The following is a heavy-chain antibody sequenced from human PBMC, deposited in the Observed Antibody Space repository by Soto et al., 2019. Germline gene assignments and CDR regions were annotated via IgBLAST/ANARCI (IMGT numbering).Heavy chain of an antibody. CDR3: ARRGLSSSSTFRYYYYGMDV. CDR2: MNPNSGNT. V-gene: IGHV1-8*01. D-gene: IGHD6-6*01. Sequence: QVQLVQSGAEVKKPGASVKVSCKASGYTFTSYDINLVRQATGQGLEWMGWMNPNSGNTDYAQKFQGRVTMNRNTSISTDYMELSSLRSEDTAVYYCARRGLSSSSTFRYYYYGMDVWGQGTTVTVSS. J-gene: IGHJ6*02. CDR1: GYTFTSYD.